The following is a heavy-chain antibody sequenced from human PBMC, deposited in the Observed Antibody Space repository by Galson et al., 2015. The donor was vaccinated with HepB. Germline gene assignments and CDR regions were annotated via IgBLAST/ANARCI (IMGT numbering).Heavy chain of an antibody. CDR3: ASLGDSSGYYPPFDY. D-gene: IGHD3-22*01. Sequence: SLRLSCAASGFTFSSYSMNWVRQAPGKGLEWVSYISSSSSTIYYADSVKGRFTISRDNAKNSLYLQMNSLRDEDTAVYYCASLGDSSGYYPPFDYWSQGTLVTVSS. CDR1: GFTFSSYS. J-gene: IGHJ4*02. V-gene: IGHV3-48*02. CDR2: ISSSSSTI.